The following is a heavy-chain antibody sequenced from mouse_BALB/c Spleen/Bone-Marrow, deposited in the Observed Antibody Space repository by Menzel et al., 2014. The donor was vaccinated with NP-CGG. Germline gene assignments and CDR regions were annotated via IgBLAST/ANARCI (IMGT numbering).Heavy chain of an antibody. CDR1: GYTFTDKW. D-gene: IGHD2-4*01. CDR2: IDTSDSYT. J-gene: IGHJ4*01. CDR3: ARGGHDFSLDY. Sequence: QVQLQQSGAELGMPGASVKMSCKASGYTFTDKWMYWVKQRPGQGLEWIGAIDTSDSYTNYNQKFMGKASLTADASSSTAYMQVSSLTSDDSAVYYCARGGHDFSLDYWGQGTSVTVSS. V-gene: IGHV1-69*01.